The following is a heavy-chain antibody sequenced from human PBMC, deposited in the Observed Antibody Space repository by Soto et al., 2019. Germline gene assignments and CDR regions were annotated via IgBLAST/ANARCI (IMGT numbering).Heavy chain of an antibody. Sequence: QVQLQESGPGLVKPSETLSLTCTLSGGSISRSSHYWGWIRQAPGKGLEWIGSVYYGGSTYYKPSLKSRVTISVDTSKNQFSQKMSSVTAADTAVYYCARVEEYSTGDCPRFDDWGQGTLVTVSS. CDR2: VYYGGST. V-gene: IGHV4-39*01. D-gene: IGHD2-8*02. CDR3: ARVEEYSTGDCPRFDD. CDR1: GGSISRSSHY. J-gene: IGHJ4*02.